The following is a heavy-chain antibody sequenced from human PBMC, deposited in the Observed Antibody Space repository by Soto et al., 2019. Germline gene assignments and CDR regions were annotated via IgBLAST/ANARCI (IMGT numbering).Heavy chain of an antibody. CDR1: GYFFSSDYF. J-gene: IGHJ4*02. D-gene: IGHD6-13*01. CDR3: ARAAYGSSTLFDY. CDR2: VYQSGST. V-gene: IGHV4-38-2*01. Sequence: SETLSLTCAVSGYFFSSDYFWGWIRQPPGKGLEWIGSVYQSGSTYYNPSLKSRVSTSVDTSKNQFSLKLSSVTAADTAVYYCARAAYGSSTLFDYWGRGALVTVSS.